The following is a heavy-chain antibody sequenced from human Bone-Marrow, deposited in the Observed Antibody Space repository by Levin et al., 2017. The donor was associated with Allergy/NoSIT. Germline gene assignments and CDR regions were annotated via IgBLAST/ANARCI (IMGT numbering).Heavy chain of an antibody. D-gene: IGHD6-6*01. CDR3: ARDRSSSSFRHYYDYYGMDV. CDR1: GGSISSYY. CDR2: IYYSGST. Sequence: PSETLSLTCTVSGGSISSYYWSWIRQLPGKGLEWIGYIYYSGSTNYNPSLKSRVTISVDTSKNQFSLKLSSVTAADTAVYYCARDRSSSSFRHYYDYYGMDVWGQGTTVTVSS. J-gene: IGHJ6*02. V-gene: IGHV4-59*01.